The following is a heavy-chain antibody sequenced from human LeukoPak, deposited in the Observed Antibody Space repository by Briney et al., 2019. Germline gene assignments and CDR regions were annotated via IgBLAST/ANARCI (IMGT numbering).Heavy chain of an antibody. D-gene: IGHD2-2*01. CDR3: AREGREDIVVVPAAAIDY. V-gene: IGHV1-69*13. CDR2: LIPIFGTA. Sequence: SVKVSCKASGGTFSSYAISWVRQAPGQGLEWMGGLIPIFGTANYAQKFQGRVTITADESTSTAYMELSSLRSEDTAVYYCAREGREDIVVVPAAAIDYWGQGTLVTVSS. J-gene: IGHJ4*02. CDR1: GGTFSSYA.